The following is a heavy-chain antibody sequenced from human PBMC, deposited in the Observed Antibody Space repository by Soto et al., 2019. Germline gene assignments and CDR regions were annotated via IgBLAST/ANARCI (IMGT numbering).Heavy chain of an antibody. Sequence: QVDLVQSGAEVKKPGSSVTVSCKASGASFYNFALYWVRQAPGQGLEWVGGLTPVFRTANYSQKFQGRVTITADESTTTAYMELSNLRSVDTAVFYCAGVDCGGGTSYSGGVDYWGQGTLVTVSS. V-gene: IGHV1-69*01. D-gene: IGHD2-15*01. CDR2: LTPVFRTA. CDR3: AGVDCGGGTSYSGGVDY. CDR1: GASFYNFA. J-gene: IGHJ4*02.